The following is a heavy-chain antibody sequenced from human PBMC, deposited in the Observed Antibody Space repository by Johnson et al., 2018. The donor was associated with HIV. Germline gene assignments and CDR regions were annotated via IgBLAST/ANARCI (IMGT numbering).Heavy chain of an antibody. D-gene: IGHD6-13*01. CDR3: ARDLVGVVAAAGPVGDASDI. Sequence: QVQLVESGGGVVQPGRSLRLSCAASGFTFSSYAMHWVRQAPGMGLEWVADISYDGRNKYYADSVKGRFTISRDNSKNTLYLQMNSLRAEDTAVYYCARDLVGVVAAAGPVGDASDIWGQGTMVTVSS. CDR1: GFTFSSYA. V-gene: IGHV3-30*03. CDR2: ISYDGRNK. J-gene: IGHJ3*02.